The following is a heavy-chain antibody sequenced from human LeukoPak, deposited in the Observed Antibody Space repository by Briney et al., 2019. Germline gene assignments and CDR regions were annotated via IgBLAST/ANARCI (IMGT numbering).Heavy chain of an antibody. Sequence: PSETLSLTCTVSGGSVSSGSYYWSWIRQPPGKGLEWIGYIYYSGSTNYNPSLKSRVTISVDTSKNQFSLKLSSVTAADTAVYYCARDAFGIVEGFDIWGQGTMVTVSS. CDR3: ARDAFGIVEGFDI. CDR2: IYYSGST. J-gene: IGHJ3*02. CDR1: GGSVSSGSYY. V-gene: IGHV4-61*01. D-gene: IGHD1-26*01.